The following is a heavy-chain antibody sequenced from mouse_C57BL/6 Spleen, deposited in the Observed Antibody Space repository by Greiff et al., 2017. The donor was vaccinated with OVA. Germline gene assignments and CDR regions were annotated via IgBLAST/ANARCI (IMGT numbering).Heavy chain of an antibody. D-gene: IGHD4-1*01. V-gene: IGHV5-4*01. CDR1: GFTFSSYA. Sequence: EVNLVESGGGLVKPGGSLKLSCAASGFTFSSYAMSWVRQTPEKRLEWVATISDGGSYTYYPDNVKGRFTISRDNAKNNLYLQMSHLKSEDTAMYYCARDDWDQAWFAYWGQGTLVTVSA. CDR2: ISDGGSYT. J-gene: IGHJ3*01. CDR3: ARDDWDQAWFAY.